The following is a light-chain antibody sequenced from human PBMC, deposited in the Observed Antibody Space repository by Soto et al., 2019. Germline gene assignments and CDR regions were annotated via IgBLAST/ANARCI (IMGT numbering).Light chain of an antibody. Sequence: EIVLTQSPATLSLSPGERANLSCRASQSVSSYLAWYQQKPGQAPRLLIYDASNRATGIPARFSGSGSGTDFTLTISSLEPEDFAVYYCQQRSNWPREFGQGTKVEIK. CDR2: DAS. CDR3: QQRSNWPRE. V-gene: IGKV3-11*01. J-gene: IGKJ1*01. CDR1: QSVSSY.